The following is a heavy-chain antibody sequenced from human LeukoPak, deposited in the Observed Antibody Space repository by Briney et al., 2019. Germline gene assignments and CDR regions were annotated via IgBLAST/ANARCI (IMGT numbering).Heavy chain of an antibody. CDR2: ISSSSSYI. D-gene: IGHD6-19*01. CDR3: ARDLRSYSSGWYDYYYNYMDV. J-gene: IGHJ6*03. V-gene: IGHV3-21*01. Sequence: GGSLRLSCAASGFTFSSYTMNWVRQAPGKWLEWVSSISSSSSYIYYADSVKGRFTISRDNAKNSLYLQMDSLRAEDTAVYYCARDLRSYSSGWYDYYYNYMDVWGKGTTVTVSS. CDR1: GFTFSSYT.